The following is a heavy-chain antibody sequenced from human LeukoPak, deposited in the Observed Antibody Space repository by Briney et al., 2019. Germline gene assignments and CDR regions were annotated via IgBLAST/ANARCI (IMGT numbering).Heavy chain of an antibody. CDR2: INHSGST. Sequence: SSETLSLTCAVYGGSFSGYYWSWIRQPPGKGLEWIGEINHSGSTNYNPSLKSRVTISVDTSKNQFSLKLSSVTAADTAVYYCASGPGDYWGQGTLVTVSS. CDR3: ASGPGDY. D-gene: IGHD3-10*01. CDR1: GGSFSGYY. J-gene: IGHJ4*02. V-gene: IGHV4-34*01.